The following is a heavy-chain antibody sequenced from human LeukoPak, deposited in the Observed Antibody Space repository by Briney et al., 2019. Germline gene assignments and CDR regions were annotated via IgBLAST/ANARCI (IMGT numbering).Heavy chain of an antibody. V-gene: IGHV3-30*18. CDR3: AKSEGSGYFY. D-gene: IGHD6-19*01. Sequence: GGSLRLSCAASGFIFSSYGMHWVRQAPGKGLEWVAVISYDGSNKYYADSVKGRFTISRDNSKNTLYLQMNSLRAEDTAVYYCAKSEGSGYFYWGQGTLVTVSS. J-gene: IGHJ4*02. CDR1: GFIFSSYG. CDR2: ISYDGSNK.